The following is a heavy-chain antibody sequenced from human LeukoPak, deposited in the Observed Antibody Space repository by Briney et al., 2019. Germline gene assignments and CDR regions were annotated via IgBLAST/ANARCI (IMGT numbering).Heavy chain of an antibody. CDR1: GFTFSSYT. Sequence: PGGSLRLSCAASGFTFSSYTMSWVRQAPGKGLEWVSTITTSGGNTYYADSVKGRFTVSRDNSKNTLYLQMNSLGAEDTAVYYCAKDGGLWVSAHWGDSWGRGTLVTVSS. J-gene: IGHJ4*02. D-gene: IGHD7-27*01. V-gene: IGHV3-23*01. CDR3: AKDGGLWVSAHWGDS. CDR2: ITTSGGNT.